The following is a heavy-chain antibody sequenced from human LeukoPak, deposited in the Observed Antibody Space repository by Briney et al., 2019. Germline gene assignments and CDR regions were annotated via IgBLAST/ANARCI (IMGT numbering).Heavy chain of an antibody. CDR2: IYYSGST. Sequence: SETLSLTCTVSGGSISSSSYYWGWLRQPPGKGVGWIESIYYSGSTYYTPSLKSRITVSVDTSKNPFSLKLSSVTAADTAVYYCARHGSYYDYWGQGTLVTVSS. CDR1: GGSISSSSYY. CDR3: ARHGSYYDY. V-gene: IGHV4-39*01. J-gene: IGHJ4*02. D-gene: IGHD3-10*01.